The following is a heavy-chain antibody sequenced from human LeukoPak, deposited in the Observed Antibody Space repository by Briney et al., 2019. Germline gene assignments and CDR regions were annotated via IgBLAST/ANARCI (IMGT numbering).Heavy chain of an antibody. CDR3: ARGQLNDFWSGIIDY. V-gene: IGHV1-69*05. Sequence: SVKVSCEASGGTFSSYAISWVRQAPGQGLEWMGGIIPIFGTANYAQKFQGRVTITTDESTSTAYMELSSLRSEDTAVYYCARGQLNDFWSGIIDYWGQGTLVTVSS. D-gene: IGHD3-3*01. CDR1: GGTFSSYA. CDR2: IIPIFGTA. J-gene: IGHJ4*02.